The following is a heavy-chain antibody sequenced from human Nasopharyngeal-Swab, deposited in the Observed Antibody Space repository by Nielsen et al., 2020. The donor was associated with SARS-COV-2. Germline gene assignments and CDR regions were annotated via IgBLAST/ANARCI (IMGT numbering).Heavy chain of an antibody. CDR1: GFSFSTYG. J-gene: IGHJ4*02. CDR3: ARDLVRVWSYVGTLDY. V-gene: IGHV3-33*01. D-gene: IGHD4-23*01. Sequence: GESLKIPCAAPGFSFSTYGMHWVRQAPGKGPEWVAVLWHDGSNVGYADSVKGRFSISRDNSKNTLYLQMNSLRAEDTAMYYCARDLVRVWSYVGTLDYWGQGTLVTVSS. CDR2: LWHDGSNV.